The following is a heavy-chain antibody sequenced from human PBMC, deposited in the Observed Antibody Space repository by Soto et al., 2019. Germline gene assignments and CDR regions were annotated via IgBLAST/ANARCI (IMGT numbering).Heavy chain of an antibody. J-gene: IGHJ1*01. Sequence: PGGSLRLSCEASGFTFSSYALRCVRQAPGKGLEWVSAISGRGGSTYYADSVNGRFTISIDDSKNTLCLQMNSLRAEDTAVYYGAKWGDLYSSSWYSRSDFDEYFQHWGQGTLVPVS. V-gene: IGHV3-23*01. D-gene: IGHD6-13*01. CDR3: AKWGDLYSSSWYSRSDFDEYFQH. CDR2: ISGRGGST. CDR1: GFTFSSYA.